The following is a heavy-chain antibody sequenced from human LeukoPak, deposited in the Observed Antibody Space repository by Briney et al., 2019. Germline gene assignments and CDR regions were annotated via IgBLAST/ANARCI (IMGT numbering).Heavy chain of an antibody. CDR2: IYYSGST. D-gene: IGHD3-10*01. Sequence: PSETLSLTCTVSGGSISSYYWSCIRQPPGKGLEWIGYIYYSGSTNYNPSLESRVTISVDTSKNQFSLKLSSVTAADTAVYYCARYVVYGSGKYYFDYWGQGTLVTVSS. CDR1: GGSISSYY. CDR3: ARYVVYGSGKYYFDY. V-gene: IGHV4-59*08. J-gene: IGHJ4*02.